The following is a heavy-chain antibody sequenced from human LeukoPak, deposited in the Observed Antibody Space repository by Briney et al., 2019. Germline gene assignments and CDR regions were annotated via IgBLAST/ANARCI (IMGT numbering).Heavy chain of an antibody. V-gene: IGHV3-66*01. CDR1: GFTLNSDY. CDR2: IYAGGST. Sequence: GGSLRLSCVASGFTLNSDYMTWVRQSPGKGLEWVSIIYAGGSTYYAESVKGRFVISRDNSKNTLYLQMNSLRAEDTAVYYCANERASGSSSVYYFDYWGQGTLVTVSS. CDR3: ANERASGSSSVYYFDY. J-gene: IGHJ4*02. D-gene: IGHD1-26*01.